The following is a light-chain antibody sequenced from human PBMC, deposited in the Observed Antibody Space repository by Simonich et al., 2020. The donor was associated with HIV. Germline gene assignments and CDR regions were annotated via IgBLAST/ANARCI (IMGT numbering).Light chain of an antibody. J-gene: IGLJ1*01. CDR1: SSDIGFYNY. V-gene: IGLV2-14*01. CDR3: SSYTSSSTYV. Sequence: QSALTQPASVSGSPGQSIAISCTGTSSDIGFYNYVSWYQKHPGKAPKLMIYDVSKRPSGVSNRFSGSKSGNTASLTISGLQTEDETDYYCSSYTSSSTYVFGTGTKVTVL. CDR2: DVS.